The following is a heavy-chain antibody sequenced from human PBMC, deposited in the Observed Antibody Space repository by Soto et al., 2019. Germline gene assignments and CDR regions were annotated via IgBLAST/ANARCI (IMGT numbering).Heavy chain of an antibody. CDR2: IYWDDDK. CDR3: AHLRIHYQYDWFDH. CDR1: GFSLTTRGVG. V-gene: IGHV2-5*02. Sequence: QITLKESGPTLVKPTQTLTLTCTFSGFSLTTRGVGVGWIRQPPGKALECLALIYWDDDKRYSPSLQSRLSTPKATSKNQVVRKMTNVDPVDTATYYGAHLRIHYQYDWFDHWGQGTLVSVSS. D-gene: IGHD3-16*01. J-gene: IGHJ5*02.